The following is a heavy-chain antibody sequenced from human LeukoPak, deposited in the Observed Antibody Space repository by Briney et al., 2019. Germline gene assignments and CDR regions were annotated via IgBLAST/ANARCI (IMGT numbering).Heavy chain of an antibody. D-gene: IGHD3-9*01. CDR3: ARADVLRYFDWLDSGYYFDY. Sequence: PSETLSLTCTVSGGSISSYYWSWVRQPPGKGLEWIGYIYYIGSTNYNPSLTSRVTISVDTSKNQFSLKLSSVTAADTAVYYCARADVLRYFDWLDSGYYFDYWGQGTLVTVSS. J-gene: IGHJ4*02. CDR2: IYYIGST. CDR1: GGSISSYY. V-gene: IGHV4-59*01.